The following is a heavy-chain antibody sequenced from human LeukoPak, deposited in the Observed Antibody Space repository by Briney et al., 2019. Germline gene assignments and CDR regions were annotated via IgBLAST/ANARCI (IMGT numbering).Heavy chain of an antibody. CDR3: ATYRQVLLPFES. D-gene: IGHD2-8*02. CDR1: GFTFSRYP. J-gene: IGHJ4*02. CDR2: IFPSGGEI. V-gene: IGHV3-23*01. Sequence: GGSLRLSCAASGFTFSRYPMNWVRQAPGKGLEWVSSIFPSGGEIHYADSVRGRFTISRDNSKSTLSLQMNSLRAEDTAIYYCATYRQVLLPFESWGQGTLVTVSS.